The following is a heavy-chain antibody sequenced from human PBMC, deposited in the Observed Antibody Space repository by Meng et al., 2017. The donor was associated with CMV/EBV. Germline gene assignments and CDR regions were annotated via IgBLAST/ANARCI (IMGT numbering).Heavy chain of an antibody. CDR3: AKDLGDIVVVPAATNYYYYGMDV. CDR1: GFTFSSYA. J-gene: IGHJ6*02. V-gene: IGHV3-23*03. Sequence: GESLKISCAASGFTFSSYAMSWVRQAPGKGLEWVSVIYSGGGSTYYADSVKGRFTISRDNSKNTLYRQMHSLRASDTAVYYCAKDLGDIVVVPAATNYYYYGMDVWGQGTTVTVSS. D-gene: IGHD2-2*01. CDR2: IYSGGGST.